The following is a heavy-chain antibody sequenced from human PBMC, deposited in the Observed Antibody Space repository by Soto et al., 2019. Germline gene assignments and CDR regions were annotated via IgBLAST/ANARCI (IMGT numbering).Heavy chain of an antibody. V-gene: IGHV2-5*02. CDR2: IYWDDDK. J-gene: IGHJ1*01. Sequence: QITLKESGPTLVKPTQTLMLTCNFSGFSLSTSGVGVGWIRQPPGKALEWLALIYWDDDKRYSPSLKSRLTITKDTSKHQVVLTITNMDPVDTATYCCAHRPPPTVTTSAEYFQHWGQGTLVTVSS. CDR3: AHRPPPTVTTSAEYFQH. CDR1: GFSLSTSGVG. D-gene: IGHD4-17*01.